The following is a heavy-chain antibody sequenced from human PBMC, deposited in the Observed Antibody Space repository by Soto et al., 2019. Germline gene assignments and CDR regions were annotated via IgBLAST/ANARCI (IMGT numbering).Heavy chain of an antibody. V-gene: IGHV3-21*01. D-gene: IGHD2-15*01. Sequence: GGSLRLSCAASGFTFSSYSMNWVRQAPGKGLEWVSSISSSSSYIYYADSVKGRFTISRDNAKNSLYLQMNSLRAEDTAVYYCARPVILGWFDPWGQGTLVTVSS. CDR3: ARPVILGWFDP. CDR2: ISSSSSYI. CDR1: GFTFSSYS. J-gene: IGHJ5*02.